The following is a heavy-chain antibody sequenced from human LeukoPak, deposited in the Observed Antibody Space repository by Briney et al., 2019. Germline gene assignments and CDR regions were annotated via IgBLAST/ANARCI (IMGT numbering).Heavy chain of an antibody. V-gene: IGHV4-39*07. CDR2: IYYSGST. CDR3: AKGYCRGNSCYGDRGAFDY. J-gene: IGHJ4*02. D-gene: IGHD2-2*01. Sequence: SETLSLTCTVSGGSISSSSYYWGWIRQPPGKGLEWIGSIYYSGSTYYNPSLKSRVTISVDTSKNQFSLKLSSVTAADTAVYYCAKGYCRGNSCYGDRGAFDYWGQGTLVTVSS. CDR1: GGSISSSSYY.